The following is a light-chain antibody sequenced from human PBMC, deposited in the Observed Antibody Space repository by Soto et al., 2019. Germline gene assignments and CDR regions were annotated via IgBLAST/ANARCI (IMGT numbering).Light chain of an antibody. CDR2: QDN. J-gene: IGLJ1*01. Sequence: SYALTPPPSVSVSPGQTGSITSSGDKLGDKYACWYQKKPGQSPVLVIYQDNKRPSGIPERFSGSNSGNTATLTISGTQAMDEADYYCQAWDSTTASYVFGTGTKLTVL. CDR1: KLGDKY. CDR3: QAWDSTTASYV. V-gene: IGLV3-1*01.